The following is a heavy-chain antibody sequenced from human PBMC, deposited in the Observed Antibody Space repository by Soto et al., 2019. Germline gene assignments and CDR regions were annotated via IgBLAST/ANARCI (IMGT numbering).Heavy chain of an antibody. CDR2: IYYSGST. J-gene: IGHJ6*02. V-gene: IGHV4-30-4*01. Sequence: PSETLSLTCTVSGGSISSGVYYWNWIRHPPGKGLEWIGYIYYSGSTYYNPSLKSRVTISVDTSKNRFSLKLSSVTAADTAVYFCARAGAAYFYYYGVDVWGQGTTVTVSS. CDR3: ARAGAAYFYYYGVDV. D-gene: IGHD6-13*01. CDR1: GGSISSGVYY.